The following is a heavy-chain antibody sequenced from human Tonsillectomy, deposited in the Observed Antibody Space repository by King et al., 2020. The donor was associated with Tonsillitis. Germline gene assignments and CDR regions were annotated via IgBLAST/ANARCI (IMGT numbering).Heavy chain of an antibody. Sequence: DVQLVESGGGLVQPGGSLRLSCVSSGFTFSSYWMNWVRQVPGKGLVWVSRINGDGGTTSYEDSVKGRFTISRDNAKNTLYLQMKSLRAEDTAVYCCTSGDDKYRRGFDPWGQGTLVTVSS. CDR2: INGDGGTT. D-gene: IGHD2-21*02. V-gene: IGHV3-74*01. J-gene: IGHJ5*02. CDR3: TSGDDKYRRGFDP. CDR1: GFTFSSYW.